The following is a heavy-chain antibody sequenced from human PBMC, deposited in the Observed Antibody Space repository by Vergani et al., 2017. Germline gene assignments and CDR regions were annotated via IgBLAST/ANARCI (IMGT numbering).Heavy chain of an antibody. CDR2: ISNDGGNK. Sequence: QVQLVESGGNVVQSGTSLRLSCAASGFSFGSYGMHWVRQSPGKGLEWVAVISNDGGNKYYADSVKGRFTIYKDNTVDMLSLQMNSLRAEDTAVYYCAKDVYYGSGLYYFDYWGQGTLVTVSS. V-gene: IGHV3-30*18. D-gene: IGHD3-10*01. CDR3: AKDVYYGSGLYYFDY. CDR1: GFSFGSYG. J-gene: IGHJ4*02.